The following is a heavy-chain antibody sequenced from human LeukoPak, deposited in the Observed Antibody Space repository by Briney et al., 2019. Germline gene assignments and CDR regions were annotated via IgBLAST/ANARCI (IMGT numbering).Heavy chain of an antibody. CDR3: AKDRLAYSYAQPFDY. Sequence: GGTLRLACAASGFTFISYGMSWVRQAPGKGLEWVSGITGSGGSTYYADSVKGRFTISRDNSKNTLYLQMNSLRAEDTAVYYCAKDRLAYSYAQPFDYWGQGTLVTVSS. D-gene: IGHD3-16*01. V-gene: IGHV3-23*01. J-gene: IGHJ4*02. CDR2: ITGSGGST. CDR1: GFTFISYG.